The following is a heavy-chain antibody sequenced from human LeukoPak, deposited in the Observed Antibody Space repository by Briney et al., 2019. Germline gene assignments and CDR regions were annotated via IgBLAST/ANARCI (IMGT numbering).Heavy chain of an antibody. CDR1: GGTFSSYA. D-gene: IGHD3-9*01. Sequence: ASVKVSRKASGGTFSSYAISWVRQAPGQGLERLGWISAYNGNTNYAQKLQGRVTMTTDTSTSTAYMELRSLRSDDTAVYYCARFTGYYRDHEYWGQGTLVTVSS. J-gene: IGHJ4*02. CDR3: ARFTGYYRDHEY. V-gene: IGHV1-18*01. CDR2: ISAYNGNT.